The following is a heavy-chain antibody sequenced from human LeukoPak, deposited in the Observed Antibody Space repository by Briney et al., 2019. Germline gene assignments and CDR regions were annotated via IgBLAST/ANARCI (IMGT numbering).Heavy chain of an antibody. V-gene: IGHV1-69*13. J-gene: IGHJ4*02. CDR1: GGTFSSYA. D-gene: IGHD5-12*01. CDR3: ASGRYSGYDYYFDY. Sequence: ASVKVSCKASGGTFSSYAINWVRQAPGQGLEWMGGIIPIFGTANYAQKFQGRVTITADESTSTAYMELSSLRSEDTAVYYCASGRYSGYDYYFDYWGQGTLVTVSS. CDR2: IIPIFGTA.